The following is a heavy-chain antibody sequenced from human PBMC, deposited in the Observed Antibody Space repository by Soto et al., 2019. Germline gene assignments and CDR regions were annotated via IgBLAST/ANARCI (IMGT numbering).Heavy chain of an antibody. J-gene: IGHJ6*02. Sequence: GSLRLPCSASHFPFRNKAMTWVRQAPGKGLEWVSSITDSGRTYYADSVKGRVTISRDNSENTVHLQMDGLRAEDTAIYYCVKDWSGDSCPCLDVWGQGTTVTVSS. V-gene: IGHV3-23*01. D-gene: IGHD3-3*01. CDR3: VKDWSGDSCPCLDV. CDR2: ITDSGRT. CDR1: HFPFRNKA.